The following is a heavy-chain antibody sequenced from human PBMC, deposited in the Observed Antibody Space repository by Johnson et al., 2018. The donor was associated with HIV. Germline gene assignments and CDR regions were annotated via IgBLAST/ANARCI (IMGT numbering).Heavy chain of an antibody. V-gene: IGHV3-30-3*01. CDR3: ARDQRGGYSYGDAFDF. CDR1: GFTFSTSA. J-gene: IGHJ3*01. Sequence: QVQLVESGGGVVQPGRSLRLSCAASGFTFSTSAIHWVRQAPGKGLEWVAIISYDGSTKYYADSVKGRFTISRDNSKNSLYLQMNTLRAEDTAVYYCARDQRGGYSYGDAFDFWGQGTVVSVST. D-gene: IGHD5-18*01. CDR2: ISYDGSTK.